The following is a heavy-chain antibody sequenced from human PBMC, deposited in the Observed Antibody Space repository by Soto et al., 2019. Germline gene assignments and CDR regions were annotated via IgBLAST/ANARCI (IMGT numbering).Heavy chain of an antibody. CDR2: ISAYNGNT. CDR1: GGTFSLYG. Sequence: GASVKVSCKAPGGTFSLYGINWVRQAPGQGLEWMGWISAYNGNTNYAQKLQGRVTMTTDTSTSTAYMELRSLRSDDTAVYYCASMIVGYWFDPWGQGTLVTVSS. J-gene: IGHJ5*02. D-gene: IGHD3-16*01. CDR3: ASMIVGYWFDP. V-gene: IGHV1-18*01.